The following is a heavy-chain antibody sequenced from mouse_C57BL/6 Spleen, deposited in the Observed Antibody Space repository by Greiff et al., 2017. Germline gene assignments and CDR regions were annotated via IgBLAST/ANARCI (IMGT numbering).Heavy chain of an antibody. CDR2: IRNKANGYTT. CDR1: GFTFTDYY. V-gene: IGHV7-3*01. J-gene: IGHJ4*01. Sequence: EVQLVESGGGLVQPGGSLSLSCAASGFTFTDYYMSWVRQPPGKALEWLGFIRNKANGYTTEYSASVKGRFTISRDNSQSILYLQMNALRAEDSATEYCARSTGTGAMDYWGQGTSVTVSS. CDR3: ARSTGTGAMDY. D-gene: IGHD4-1*02.